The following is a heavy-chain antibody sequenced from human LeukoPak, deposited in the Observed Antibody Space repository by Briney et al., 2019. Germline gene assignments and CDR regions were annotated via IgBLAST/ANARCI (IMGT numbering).Heavy chain of an antibody. CDR3: AKGASGSYHTPYDY. CDR2: ISVSGGNT. Sequence: TGGSLRLSCAASGFTFSSYAMTWVRQAPGKGLEWVSDISVSGGNTYCADSVQGRFIISRDNSKNTLNLQMNSLRVEDTAVYYCAKGASGSYHTPYDYWGQGSLVTVSS. V-gene: IGHV3-23*01. CDR1: GFTFSSYA. D-gene: IGHD1-26*01. J-gene: IGHJ4*02.